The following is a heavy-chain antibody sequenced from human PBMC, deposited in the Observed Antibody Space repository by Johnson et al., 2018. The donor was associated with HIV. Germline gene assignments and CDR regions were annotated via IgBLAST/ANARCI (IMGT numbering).Heavy chain of an antibody. CDR2: INWNGGST. V-gene: IGHV3-20*04. J-gene: IGHJ3*02. D-gene: IGHD3-3*01. CDR3: AKGIYDFWSGYYAFDI. Sequence: VQLVESGGGVVRPGGSLRLSCAASGFTFDDYGMSWVRQAPGKGLEWVSGINWNGGSTGYADSVKGRFTISRDNSKNTLYLQMNSLRAEDMAVYYCAKGIYDFWSGYYAFDIWGQGTMVTVSS. CDR1: GFTFDDYG.